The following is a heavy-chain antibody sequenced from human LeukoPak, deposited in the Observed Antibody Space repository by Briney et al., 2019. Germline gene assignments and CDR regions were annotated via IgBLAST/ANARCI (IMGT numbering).Heavy chain of an antibody. CDR1: GFTFDDYA. CDR3: AKVGRSHGSGSYSAFDI. CDR2: ISWNSGSI. Sequence: GRSLRLSCAASGFTFDDYAMHWVRQAPGKGLEWVSGISWNSGSIGYADSVKGRFTTSRDNAKNSLYLQMNSLRAEDTALYYCAKVGRSHGSGSYSAFDIWGQGTMVTVSS. D-gene: IGHD3-10*01. J-gene: IGHJ3*02. V-gene: IGHV3-9*01.